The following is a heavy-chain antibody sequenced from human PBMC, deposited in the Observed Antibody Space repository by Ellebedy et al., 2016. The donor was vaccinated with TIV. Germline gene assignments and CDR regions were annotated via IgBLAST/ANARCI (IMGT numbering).Heavy chain of an antibody. V-gene: IGHV3-23*01. Sequence: PGGSLRLSFVASGLASRTYAMSWVRKAPGTGLALVSCLDGSGGGIFYADSVKCRFTVSRDNSKNTVYLQMKSLRVEDTAVYYCAKDSISGNGIWDSFDIWGQGTTVTVSS. CDR1: GLASRTYA. CDR2: LDGSGGGI. CDR3: AKDSISGNGIWDSFDI. D-gene: IGHD3-10*01. J-gene: IGHJ3*02.